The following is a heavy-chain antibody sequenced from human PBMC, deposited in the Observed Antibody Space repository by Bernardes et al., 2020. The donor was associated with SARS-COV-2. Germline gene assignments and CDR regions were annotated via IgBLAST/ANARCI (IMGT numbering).Heavy chain of an antibody. CDR1: GFTFNSYG. D-gene: IGHD3-10*01. J-gene: IGHJ4*02. CDR3: AKYSGGGNYGSGYFHY. CDR2: ISYDGGNR. V-gene: IGHV3-30*18. Sequence: GGSLRLSCAASGFTFNSYGMHWVRQAPGKGLEWVAVISYDGGNRYYADSVKGRFTISRDNSKNTLYLQMNSLTAEDTAVYYCAKYSGGGNYGSGYFHYWGQGTLVTVSS.